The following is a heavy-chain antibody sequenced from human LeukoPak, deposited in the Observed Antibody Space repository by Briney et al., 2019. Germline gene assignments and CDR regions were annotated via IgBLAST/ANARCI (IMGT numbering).Heavy chain of an antibody. D-gene: IGHD3-10*01. CDR3: ATRSYYCRGVYFDY. V-gene: IGHV1-24*01. CDR2: FDPEDGET. Sequence: ASVKDSCKVSGYTLTELSMHWVRQARGREGAGVGGFDPEDGETIYAQKFQGRVTIPEDTSTDTAYKELSSLKPQITAVYSCATRSYYCRGVYFDYWGQGTLVTVSS. J-gene: IGHJ4*02. CDR1: GYTLTELS.